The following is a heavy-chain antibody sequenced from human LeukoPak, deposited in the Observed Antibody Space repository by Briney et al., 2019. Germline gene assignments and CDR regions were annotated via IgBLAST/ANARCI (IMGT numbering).Heavy chain of an antibody. Sequence: ASVKVSCKASGYTFTTYTIHWVRQAPGQRLEWMGWINAGNDKTKYSQKFQGRVTMTRSTSTSTAYMELSSLKSEDTAVYYCTRGPPNWGYDFWGQGTLVTVSS. V-gene: IGHV1-3*01. CDR3: TRGPPNWGYDF. D-gene: IGHD7-27*01. J-gene: IGHJ4*02. CDR2: INAGNDKT. CDR1: GYTFTTYT.